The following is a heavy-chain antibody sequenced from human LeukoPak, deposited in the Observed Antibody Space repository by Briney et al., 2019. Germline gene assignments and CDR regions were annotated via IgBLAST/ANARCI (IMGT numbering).Heavy chain of an antibody. CDR1: GFTFSSYS. CDR3: ARDLSQPRGFDP. D-gene: IGHD2-2*01. Sequence: KAGGSLRLSCAASGFTFSSYSMNWVRQAPGKGLEWVSSISSSSSYIYYADSVKGRFTISRDNAKNSLYLQMNSLRAEDTAVYYCARDLSQPRGFDPWGQGTLVTVSS. J-gene: IGHJ5*02. CDR2: ISSSSSYI. V-gene: IGHV3-21*01.